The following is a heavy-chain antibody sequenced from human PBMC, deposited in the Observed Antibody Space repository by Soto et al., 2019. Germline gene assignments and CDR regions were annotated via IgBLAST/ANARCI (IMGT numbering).Heavy chain of an antibody. CDR3: ARLYTGYEAFDY. CDR2: IYYSGST. J-gene: IGHJ4*02. V-gene: IGHV4-30-4*01. D-gene: IGHD5-12*01. Sequence: SETLSLTCSVSGGSINSGDYYWSWIRQSPGKGLEWIGYIYYSGSTYYNPSLKSRSTISIDTSKNQFFLNVDSVTAADTAVYYCARLYTGYEAFDYWGQGTLVTVSS. CDR1: GGSINSGDYY.